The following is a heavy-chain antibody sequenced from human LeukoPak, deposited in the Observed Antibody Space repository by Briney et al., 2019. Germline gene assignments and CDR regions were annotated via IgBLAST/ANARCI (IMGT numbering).Heavy chain of an antibody. CDR1: VDPLSGYH. D-gene: IGHD3-22*01. J-gene: IGHJ4*02. CDR2: IYCSGST. V-gene: IGHV4-59*07. CDR3: ARGYYDTSGYYLAGY. Sequence: SDTLSLTCSVSVDPLSGYHWRWMPEPPGEALEGIGYIYCSGSTNYNPSLKSRVTLSVDTSKNQFFLMLTSVTAADTAVYYCARGYYDTSGYYLAGYWGQGTLVTVSS.